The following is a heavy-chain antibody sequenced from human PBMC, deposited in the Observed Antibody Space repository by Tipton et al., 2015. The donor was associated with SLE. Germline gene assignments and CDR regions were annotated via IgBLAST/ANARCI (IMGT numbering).Heavy chain of an antibody. J-gene: IGHJ6*03. V-gene: IGHV5-51*01. D-gene: IGHD2-8*01. CDR1: GSSFPKYW. CDR2: IYPDDSET. CDR3: AGQKSYCDNGDCYHYYYMYV. Sequence: QLVQSGVEVKKPGESLKISCKASGSSFPKYWVAWVRQMPGKGLEWMWSIYPDDSETTYSPSFQGQVTISADKSINTAYLQWSSLKASDSAIYYGAGQKSYCDNGDCYHYYYMYVWGKGTTVTVSS.